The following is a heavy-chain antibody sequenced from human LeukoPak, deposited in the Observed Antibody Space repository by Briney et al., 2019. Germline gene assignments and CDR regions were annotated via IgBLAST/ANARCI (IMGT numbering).Heavy chain of an antibody. D-gene: IGHD2-21*01. CDR2: IYSGGGT. CDR1: GFTVSSNY. Sequence: GGSLRLSCAASGFTVSSNYMSWVRQAPGKGLEWVSIIYSGGGTYYADSAKGRFTISRDNSKNALYLQMNSLRAEDTAVYYCARGAIPYYFDYWGQGALVTVSS. J-gene: IGHJ4*02. V-gene: IGHV3-53*01. CDR3: ARGAIPYYFDY.